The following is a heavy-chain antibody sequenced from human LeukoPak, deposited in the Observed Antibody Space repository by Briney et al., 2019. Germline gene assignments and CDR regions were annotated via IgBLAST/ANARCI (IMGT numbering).Heavy chain of an antibody. CDR3: ARDGLRFLEWLLFFHFYYYYYYMDV. V-gene: IGHV3-30*14. Sequence: PGGSLRLSCAASGFTFSSYAMHWVRQAPGKGLEWVAVISYDGSNKYYADSVKGRFTISKDNSKNTLYLQMNSLRAEDTAVYYCARDGLRFLEWLLFFHFYYYYYYMDVWGKGTTVTVSS. CDR2: ISYDGSNK. CDR1: GFTFSSYA. D-gene: IGHD3-3*01. J-gene: IGHJ6*03.